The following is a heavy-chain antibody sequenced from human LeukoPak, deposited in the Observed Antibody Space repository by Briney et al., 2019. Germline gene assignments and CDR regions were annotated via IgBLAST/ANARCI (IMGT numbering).Heavy chain of an antibody. D-gene: IGHD6-13*01. V-gene: IGHV3-48*04. CDR3: ARDRRSPGYSSSWPFDY. Sequence: PGGSLRLSCAASGFTFSSYSMNWVRQAPGKGLEWVSYISSSSSTIYYADSVKGRFTISRDNAKNSLYLQMNSLRAEDTAVYYCARDRRSPGYSSSWPFDYWGQGTLVTVSS. J-gene: IGHJ4*02. CDR2: ISSSSSTI. CDR1: GFTFSSYS.